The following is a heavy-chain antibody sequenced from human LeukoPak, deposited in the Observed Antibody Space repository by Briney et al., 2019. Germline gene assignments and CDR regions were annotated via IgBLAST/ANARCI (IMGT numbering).Heavy chain of an antibody. CDR2: ISAYNGDT. V-gene: IGHV1-18*01. CDR1: GYTFANYG. J-gene: IGHJ3*02. D-gene: IGHD3-22*01. CDR3: ARDYYDSSGFGAFDI. Sequence: ASVKVSCKASGYTFANYGLTWVRQAPGQGLEWMGWISAYNGDTNYAQKFQGRVTMTRDTSISTAYMELSRLRSDDTAVYYCARDYYDSSGFGAFDIWGQGTMVTVSS.